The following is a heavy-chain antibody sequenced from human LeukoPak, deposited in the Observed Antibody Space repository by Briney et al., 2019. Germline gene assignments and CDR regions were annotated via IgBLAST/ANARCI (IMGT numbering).Heavy chain of an antibody. CDR2: ISGSGGRT. CDR1: GFTFSRYA. V-gene: IGHV3-23*01. J-gene: IGHJ1*01. Sequence: GGSLRLSCAASGFTFSRYAMNWVRQAPGKGLEWVSVISGSGGRTSYADSVKGRFTISGDNSKNTLYLRMNSLRAEDTAVYYCAKPTGEGLAYCGDNCIEYFQHWGQGTLVTVSS. CDR3: AKPTGEGLAYCGDNCIEYFQH. D-gene: IGHD2-21*02.